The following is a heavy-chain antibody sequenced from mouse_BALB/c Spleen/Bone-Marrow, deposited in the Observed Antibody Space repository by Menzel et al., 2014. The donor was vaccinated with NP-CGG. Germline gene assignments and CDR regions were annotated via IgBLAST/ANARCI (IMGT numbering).Heavy chain of an antibody. Sequence: EVQLVEFGTVLARPGASVKMSCKASGYTFTSYWMHWVKQRPGQGLEWIGTIYPGNSDTTYNQKFKGKAKLTAVTSTSTAYMELSSLTNEDSAVYYCTTLARNYFDYWGQGTTLTVSS. J-gene: IGHJ2*01. CDR3: TTLARNYFDY. V-gene: IGHV1-5*01. CDR2: IYPGNSDT. CDR1: GYTFTSYW.